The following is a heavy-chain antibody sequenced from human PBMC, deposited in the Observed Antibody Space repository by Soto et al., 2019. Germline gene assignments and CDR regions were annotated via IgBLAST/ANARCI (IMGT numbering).Heavy chain of an antibody. CDR3: ATDVRSGYSSRYYYYMDV. CDR2: FDPEDGET. Sequence: ASVKVSCKVSGYTLTELSMHWVRQAPGKGLEWMGGFDPEDGETIYAQKFQGRVTMTEDTSTDTAYMELSSLRSEDTAVYYCATDVRSGYSSRYYYYMDVWGKGTTVTVSS. CDR1: GYTLTELS. V-gene: IGHV1-24*01. J-gene: IGHJ6*03. D-gene: IGHD5-12*01.